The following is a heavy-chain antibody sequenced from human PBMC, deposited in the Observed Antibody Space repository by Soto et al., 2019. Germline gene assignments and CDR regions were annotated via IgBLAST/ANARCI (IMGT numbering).Heavy chain of an antibody. Sequence: SVKLSCKCFVYALSSYDSSWVRQATGQGLEWMGLMNPNSVNTGYAQKFQGRVTMTRNTSISKDYMELSSLKYEDTAVYYCARVSYYDRSGYLKYGLDYWGQGTLVTVSS. CDR1: VYALSSYD. CDR3: ARVSYYDRSGYLKYGLDY. V-gene: IGHV1-8*01. CDR2: MNPNSVNT. D-gene: IGHD3-22*01. J-gene: IGHJ4*02.